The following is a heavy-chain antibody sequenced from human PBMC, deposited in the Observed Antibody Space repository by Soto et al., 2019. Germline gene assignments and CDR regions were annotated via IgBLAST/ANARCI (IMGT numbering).Heavy chain of an antibody. CDR3: ARDPRRLRFLEWLPAGYYYYYGMDV. CDR2: ISAYNGNT. D-gene: IGHD3-3*01. CDR1: GYTFTSYG. V-gene: IGHV1-18*01. J-gene: IGHJ6*02. Sequence: GASVKVSCKASGYTFTSYGISWVRQAPGQGLEWMGWISAYNGNTNYAQKLQGRVTMTTDTSTSTAYMELRSLRSDDTAVYYCARDPRRLRFLEWLPAGYYYYYGMDVWGQGTTVTVSS.